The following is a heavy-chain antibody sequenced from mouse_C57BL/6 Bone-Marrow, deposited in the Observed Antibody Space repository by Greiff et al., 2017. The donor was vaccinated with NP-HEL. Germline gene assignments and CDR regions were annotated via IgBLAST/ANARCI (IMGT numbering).Heavy chain of an antibody. Sequence: VQLKQSGPELVKPGASVKISCKASGYSFTGYYMNWVKQSPEKSLEWIGEINPSTGGTTYNQKFKAKATLTVDKSSSTAYMQLKSLTSEDSAVYYCARTSCSSYGFDVWGTGTTVTVSS. CDR2: INPSTGGT. CDR3: ARTSCSSYGFDV. V-gene: IGHV1-42*01. J-gene: IGHJ1*03. CDR1: GYSFTGYY. D-gene: IGHD1-1*01.